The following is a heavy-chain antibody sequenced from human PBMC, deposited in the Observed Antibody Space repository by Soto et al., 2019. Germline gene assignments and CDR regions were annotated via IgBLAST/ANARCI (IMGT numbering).Heavy chain of an antibody. Sequence: GASVKVSCKASGYSFINYAMFWVRQAPGQRLACMGLINADNGNTKYSQNFQGRVTITRDTLANTAYMELSSLRSEDTAVYYCARGQSSGWTALDYWGQGALVTVSS. CDR2: INADNGNT. J-gene: IGHJ4*02. CDR3: ARGQSSGWTALDY. V-gene: IGHV1-3*01. D-gene: IGHD6-25*01. CDR1: GYSFINYA.